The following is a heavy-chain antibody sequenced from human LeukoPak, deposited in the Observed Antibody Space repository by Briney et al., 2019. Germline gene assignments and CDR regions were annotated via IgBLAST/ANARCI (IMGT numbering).Heavy chain of an antibody. V-gene: IGHV3-21*01. Sequence: GGSLRLSCAASGFTFSTYSMSWVRQAPGKGLEWVSSISSSSTYIYYVDSVKGRFTISRDDAKNSLYLQMNSLRAEDTAVYYCARRNYYDSSGYPFDYWGQGTLVTVSS. CDR3: ARRNYYDSSGYPFDY. J-gene: IGHJ4*02. D-gene: IGHD3-22*01. CDR2: ISSSSTYI. CDR1: GFTFSTYS.